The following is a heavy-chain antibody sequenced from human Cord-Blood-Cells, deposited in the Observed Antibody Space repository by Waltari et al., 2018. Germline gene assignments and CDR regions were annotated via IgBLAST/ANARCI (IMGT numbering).Heavy chain of an antibody. D-gene: IGHD6-13*01. CDR3: ASEGPSSSSWYPYFQH. V-gene: IGHV1-2*02. CDR2: INPNSGGT. J-gene: IGHJ1*01. Sequence: QVQLVQSGAEVKKPGASVTVSCKASVYTVTGNSMHWVRQAPGQGLEWMGWINPNSGGTNYAQKFQGRVTMTRDTSISTAYMELSRLRSDDTAVYYCASEGPSSSSWYPYFQHWGQGTLVTVSS. CDR1: VYTVTGNS.